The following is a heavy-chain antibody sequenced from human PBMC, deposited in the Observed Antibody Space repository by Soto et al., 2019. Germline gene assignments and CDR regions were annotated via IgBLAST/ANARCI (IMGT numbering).Heavy chain of an antibody. Sequence: EVQVVESGGGLVQPGGSLRLSCAASGFIFSSYWMSWVRQAPGKGLEWVANIKEDGSDNYYVDSVKGRFTISRDNAQNSLYLQMNSLRAEDTAVYYCAREFSGSFDHWGQGTLVTVSS. CDR1: GFIFSSYW. CDR3: AREFSGSFDH. V-gene: IGHV3-7*01. D-gene: IGHD1-26*01. CDR2: IKEDGSDN. J-gene: IGHJ4*02.